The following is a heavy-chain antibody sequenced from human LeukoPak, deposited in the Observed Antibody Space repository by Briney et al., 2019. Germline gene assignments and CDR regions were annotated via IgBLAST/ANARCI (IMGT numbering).Heavy chain of an antibody. V-gene: IGHV1-8*03. CDR3: ARGASSSGYYYYYYYMDV. Sequence: GASVKVSCKASGYTFTSYDINWVRQATGQGLEWVGWMNPNSGNTGYAQKFQGRVTITRNTSISTAYMELSSLRSEDTAVYYCARGASSSGYYYYYYYMDVWGKGTTVTVSS. CDR2: MNPNSGNT. CDR1: GYTFTSYD. D-gene: IGHD3-22*01. J-gene: IGHJ6*03.